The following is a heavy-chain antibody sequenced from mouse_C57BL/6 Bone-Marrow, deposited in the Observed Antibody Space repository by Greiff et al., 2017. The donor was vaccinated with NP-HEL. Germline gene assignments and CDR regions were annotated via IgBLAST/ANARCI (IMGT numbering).Heavy chain of an antibody. V-gene: IGHV1-64*01. CDR1: GYTFTSYW. CDR3: ARSPLYYGGSCYFDD. CDR2: IHPNSGST. D-gene: IGHD1-1*01. J-gene: IGHJ2*01. Sequence: VQLQQPGAELVKPGASVKLSCKASGYTFTSYWMHWVKQRPGQGLEWIGMIHPNSGSTNYNEKFKSKATLTVDKSSSTAYMQLSSLTSEDSAVFCYARSPLYYGGSCYFDDWGKGTTLTVSS.